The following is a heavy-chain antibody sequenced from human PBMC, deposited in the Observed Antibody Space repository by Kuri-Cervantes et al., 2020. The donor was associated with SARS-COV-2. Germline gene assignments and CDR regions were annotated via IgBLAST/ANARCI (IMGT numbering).Heavy chain of an antibody. CDR1: GFTFSGHW. J-gene: IGHJ4*02. CDR3: VRDGDHWNFDY. D-gene: IGHD1-1*01. Sequence: GESLKIPCAASGFTFSGHWIHWVRQAPGKGLVWVSRINPDGSYTNIADSVKGRFTLSRDNAKNMLFLQMNSLRAEDTAVYYCVRDGDHWNFDYWGQGTLVTVSS. CDR2: INPDGSYT. V-gene: IGHV3-74*01.